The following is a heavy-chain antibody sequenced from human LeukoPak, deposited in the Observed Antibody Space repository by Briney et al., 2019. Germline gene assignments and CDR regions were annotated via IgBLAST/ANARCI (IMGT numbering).Heavy chain of an antibody. D-gene: IGHD6-6*01. V-gene: IGHV4-59*07. Sequence: SDTLSLTCTVSGGSISSYYWSWIRQPPGKGLEWIGYIYYSGSTNYNPSLKSRVTISVDTSKNQFSLKLSSVTAADTAVYYCARTGPGIAARNYFDYWGQGTLVTVSS. CDR3: ARTGPGIAARNYFDY. CDR1: GGSISSYY. CDR2: IYYSGST. J-gene: IGHJ4*02.